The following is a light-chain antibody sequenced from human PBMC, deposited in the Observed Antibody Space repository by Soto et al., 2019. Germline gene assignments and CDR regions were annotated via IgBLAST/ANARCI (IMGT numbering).Light chain of an antibody. CDR2: DVN. V-gene: IGLV2-14*01. CDR3: SSYTSSIS. Sequence: QSALTQPASVSGSPGQSITISCTGTSSDVGGYNYVSWYQQHPGKAPKLMIYDVNTRPSGVSNRSSGSKSGNTASLTISGLQAEDEADYYCSSYTSSISFGGGTKVTVL. CDR1: SSDVGGYNY. J-gene: IGLJ2*01.